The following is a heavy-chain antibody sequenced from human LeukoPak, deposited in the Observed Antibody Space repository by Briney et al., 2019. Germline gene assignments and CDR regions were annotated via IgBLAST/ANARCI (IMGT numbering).Heavy chain of an antibody. V-gene: IGHV4-31*03. CDR3: ARDTTREYYFDY. D-gene: IGHD1-14*01. CDR2: IYYSGST. J-gene: IGHJ4*02. CDR1: GGSISSGGYY. Sequence: TLSLTCTVSGGSISSGGYYWSWIRQHPGKGLEWIGYIYYSGSTYYNPSLKSRVTISVDTSKNQFSLKLSSVTAADTAVYFCARDTTREYYFDYWGQGTLVTVSS.